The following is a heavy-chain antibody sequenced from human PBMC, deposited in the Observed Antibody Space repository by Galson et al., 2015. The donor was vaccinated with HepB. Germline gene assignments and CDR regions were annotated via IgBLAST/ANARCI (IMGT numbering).Heavy chain of an antibody. V-gene: IGHV4-34*01. CDR1: GGSFSGYY. Sequence: ETLSLTCAVYGGSFSGYYWSWIRQPPGKGLEWIGEINHSGSTNYNPSLKSRVTISVDTSKNQFSLKLSSMTAADTAVYYCARLSRIVVVPAASRVPDYWGQGTLVTVSS. CDR3: ARLSRIVVVPAASRVPDY. J-gene: IGHJ4*02. CDR2: INHSGST. D-gene: IGHD2-2*01.